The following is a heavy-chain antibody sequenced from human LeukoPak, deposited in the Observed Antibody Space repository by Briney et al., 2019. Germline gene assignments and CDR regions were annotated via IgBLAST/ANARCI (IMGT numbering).Heavy chain of an antibody. Sequence: PSETLSLTCTLSGGSISSYSWSWVRQPPGKGLEWFGYISDSGSTNYNPSLKSRGTISVDTSKNQFSLKLRSVTAADTAVYYCARGIDYGDFQHWGQGTLVTVSS. CDR1: GGSISSYS. V-gene: IGHV4-59*01. D-gene: IGHD4-17*01. CDR3: ARGIDYGDFQH. CDR2: ISDSGST. J-gene: IGHJ1*01.